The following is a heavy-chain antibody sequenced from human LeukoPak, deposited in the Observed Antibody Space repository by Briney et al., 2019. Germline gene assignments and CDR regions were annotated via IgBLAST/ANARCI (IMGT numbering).Heavy chain of an antibody. CDR3: ARGGTNWGYYFDY. CDR2: INPNSGGT. J-gene: IGHJ4*02. CDR1: GYTFTGYY. Sequence: GASVKVSCKASGYTFTGYYMYWVRQAPGQGLEWMGWINPNSGGTNYAQKFQGRVTMTRDTSISTAYMELSRLRSDDTAVYYCARGGTNWGYYFDYWGQGTLVTVSS. V-gene: IGHV1-2*02. D-gene: IGHD7-27*01.